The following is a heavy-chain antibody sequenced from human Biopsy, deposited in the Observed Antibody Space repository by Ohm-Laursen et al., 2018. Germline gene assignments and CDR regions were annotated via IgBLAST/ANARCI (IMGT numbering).Heavy chain of an antibody. Sequence: SLRLSCAASGFTFASHAVRWVRQAPGKGLEWVSFISSGSSPIYYADSVKGRFTISRDDAKNSLYLQMNSLRAEDTAVYYCARGRTGGWGQGTLVTVSS. CDR3: ARGRTGG. CDR1: GFTFASHA. CDR2: ISSGSSPI. D-gene: IGHD1/OR15-1a*01. J-gene: IGHJ4*02. V-gene: IGHV3-48*01.